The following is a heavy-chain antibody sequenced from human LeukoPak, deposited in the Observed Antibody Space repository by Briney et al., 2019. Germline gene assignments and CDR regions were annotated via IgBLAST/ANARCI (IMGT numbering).Heavy chain of an antibody. V-gene: IGHV3-74*01. J-gene: IGHJ1*01. CDR1: GFTFSSYW. D-gene: IGHD2-15*01. Sequence: PGGSLRLSCAGSGFTFSSYWMHWVRQGPGKGLVWVSRINSDGSSTNYAYSVKGRFTISRDNAKNTLYLQMDSLRADDTAVYYCARVPITLAATKDAKYFQHWGQGTLVTVSS. CDR3: ARVPITLAATKDAKYFQH. CDR2: INSDGSST.